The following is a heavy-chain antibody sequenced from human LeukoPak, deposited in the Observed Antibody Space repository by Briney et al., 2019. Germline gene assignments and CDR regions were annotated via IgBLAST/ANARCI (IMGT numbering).Heavy chain of an antibody. CDR1: GGSFSGYY. V-gene: IGHV4-34*01. CDR3: ASLPEAGGYCSSTSCRPVVGHWFDP. D-gene: IGHD2-2*01. J-gene: IGHJ5*02. CDR2: INHSGST. Sequence: PSETLSLTCAVYGGSFSGYYWSWIRQPPGKGLEWIGEINHSGSTNYNPSLKSRVTISVDTSKNQFSLKLSSVTAADTAVYYCASLPEAGGYCSSTSCRPVVGHWFDPWGQGTLVTVSS.